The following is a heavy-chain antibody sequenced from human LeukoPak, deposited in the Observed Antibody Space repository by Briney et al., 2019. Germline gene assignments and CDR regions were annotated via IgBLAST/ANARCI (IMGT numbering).Heavy chain of an antibody. CDR1: GGSISSSRYY. J-gene: IGHJ4*02. CDR3: ARRSASSADSSDY. D-gene: IGHD6-25*01. Sequence: PSETLSLTCTVSGGSISSSRYYWGWIRQPPGKGLEWIGSIYYSGSTYYNPSLKSRVTISVDTSKNQFSLKLSSVTAADTAVYYCARRSASSADSSDYWGQGTLVTVSS. V-gene: IGHV4-39*01. CDR2: IYYSGST.